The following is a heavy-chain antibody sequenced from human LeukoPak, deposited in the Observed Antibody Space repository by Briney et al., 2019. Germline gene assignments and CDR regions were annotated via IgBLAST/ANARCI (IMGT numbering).Heavy chain of an antibody. CDR1: GFTFSSYG. CDR2: IWYDGSTK. J-gene: IGHJ4*02. D-gene: IGHD6-19*01. Sequence: GGSLRLSCAASGFTFSSYGMHWVRQAPGKGLEWVAVIWYDGSTKYYADSVKGRFTISRDNSKNTLYLQMNSLRAEDTAVYSCARDQTYSSGWSYFDSWGKGTL. V-gene: IGHV3-33*01. CDR3: ARDQTYSSGWSYFDS.